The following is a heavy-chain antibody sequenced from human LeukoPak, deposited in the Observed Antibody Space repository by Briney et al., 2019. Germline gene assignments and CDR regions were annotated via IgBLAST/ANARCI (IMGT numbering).Heavy chain of an antibody. V-gene: IGHV3-23*01. D-gene: IGHD3-10*01. CDR3: AKHPFGEHIAHATTDSDY. J-gene: IGHJ4*02. CDR1: VFTFSSYA. Sequence: GGSLRLSCAASVFTFSSYALSWVRQAPGKGLEWASAISGSGGSTYYANSVKGRFTISRDNYKHTLYLQINILRAEDTAVYYYAKHPFGEHIAHATTDSDYWGQGTLVTVPS. CDR2: ISGSGGST.